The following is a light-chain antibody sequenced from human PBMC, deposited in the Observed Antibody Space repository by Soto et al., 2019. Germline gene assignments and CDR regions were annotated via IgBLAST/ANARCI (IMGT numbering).Light chain of an antibody. V-gene: IGKV1-5*03. J-gene: IGKJ1*01. CDR1: QTISSW. CDR2: KAS. CDR3: QQYNRYSWT. Sequence: DIQMTQSPSTLSASVGDRVTITCRASQTISSWLAWYQQKPGKAPKLLIYKASSLESGVPSRFSGSGSGTEIPLTISRLQPDDFATYYRQQYNRYSWTFGQGTKVEIK.